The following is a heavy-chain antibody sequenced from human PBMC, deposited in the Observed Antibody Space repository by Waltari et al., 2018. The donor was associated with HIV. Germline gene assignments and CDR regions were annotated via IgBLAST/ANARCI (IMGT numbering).Heavy chain of an antibody. CDR1: GYTLTELP. D-gene: IGHD1-26*01. J-gene: IGHJ6*02. V-gene: IGHV1-24*01. CDR2: FEPEDDET. CDR3: ATGGGTTSIQLYDLDV. Sequence: QVHLIQSGADVKKPGAPVKVSCKVFGYTLTELPMHWVRQAPGKGLEWMGGFEPEDDETIYAQKFQGRVTMTEDTSTDSAYMELSSLTSEDTAVYYCATGGGTTSIQLYDLDVWGQGTTVTVSS.